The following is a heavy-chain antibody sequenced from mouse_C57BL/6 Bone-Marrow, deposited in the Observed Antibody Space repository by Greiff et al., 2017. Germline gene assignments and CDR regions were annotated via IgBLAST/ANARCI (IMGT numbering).Heavy chain of an antibody. CDR3: ASGVTTVESGFAY. CDR2: IDPSDSYT. CDR1: GYTFTSYW. J-gene: IGHJ3*01. D-gene: IGHD1-1*01. Sequence: QVQLKQPGAELVMPGASVKLSCKASGYTFTSYWMHWVKQRPGQGLEWIGEIDPSDSYTTYNQQFKGKSTLTVDKSSRSAYMQLSSLPSEDSAVYYSASGVTTVESGFAYWGQVTLVTVSA. V-gene: IGHV1-69*01.